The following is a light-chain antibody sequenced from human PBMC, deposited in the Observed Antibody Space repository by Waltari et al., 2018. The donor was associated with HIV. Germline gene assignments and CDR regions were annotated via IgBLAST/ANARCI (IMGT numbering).Light chain of an antibody. CDR2: DVS. CDR3: SSYTSSNTLPYV. Sequence: QSALTKPASVSGSPGQSITIPCTGTSSDVGGYNYVSWSQHHPGKPPKLMLSDVSNRPSGVSNRFSGCKSGNTASLTISGLQAEDEADYYCSSYTSSNTLPYVFGTGTKVTVL. J-gene: IGLJ1*01. CDR1: SSDVGGYNY. V-gene: IGLV2-14*03.